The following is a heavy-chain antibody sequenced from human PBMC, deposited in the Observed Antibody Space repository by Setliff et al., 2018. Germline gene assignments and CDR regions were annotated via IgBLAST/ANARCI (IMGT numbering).Heavy chain of an antibody. CDR3: AKVDIDYIMTRDNTWQYLFYMDV. CDR1: GDSLSSGTQY. Sequence: SETLSLTCSVLGDSLSSGTQYWAWIRQPPGKGLEWIGNINYSGSTYYNPSLKSRVTTSVDASKNQVSLKVTSVTAEDTAVYYCAKVDIDYIMTRDNTWQYLFYMDVWGRGTTVTVSS. V-gene: IGHV4-39*01. CDR2: INYSGST. D-gene: IGHD5-12*01. J-gene: IGHJ6*03.